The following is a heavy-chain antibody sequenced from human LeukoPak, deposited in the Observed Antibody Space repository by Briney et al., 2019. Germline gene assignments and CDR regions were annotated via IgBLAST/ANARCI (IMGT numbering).Heavy chain of an antibody. J-gene: IGHJ4*02. V-gene: IGHV1-69*13. CDR2: IIPVFGTA. Sequence: ASVKVSCKASGGNFGSYTFTWVRQAPRQGLEWMGEIIPVFGTANYAQKFQGRVTITADESTSTVYMELSSLTSEDAAVYYCAREKSTIHFDYWGQGTLVTVSS. CDR1: GGNFGSYT. D-gene: IGHD5-24*01. CDR3: AREKSTIHFDY.